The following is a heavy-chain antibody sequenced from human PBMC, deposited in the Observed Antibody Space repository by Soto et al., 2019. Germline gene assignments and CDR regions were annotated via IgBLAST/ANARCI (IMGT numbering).Heavy chain of an antibody. CDR2: IHDVGGIT. CDR1: GFPFRSYR. J-gene: IGHJ4*02. CDR3: ARVPAAAAGIGIDH. V-gene: IGHV3-74*01. Sequence: GGSLRLSCAASGFPFRSYRMPWAGQAPGKGLVWVARIHDVGGITNYADSVKGRFTISRDNAKKTLNLQMTSLRAEDTAVYYCARVPAAAAGIGIDHWGQGILVTVPS. D-gene: IGHD6-13*01.